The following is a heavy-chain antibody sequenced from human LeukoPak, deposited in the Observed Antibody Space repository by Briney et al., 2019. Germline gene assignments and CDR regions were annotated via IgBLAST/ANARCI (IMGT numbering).Heavy chain of an antibody. D-gene: IGHD1-20*01. CDR2: ISTSSTYI. CDR1: GFTFSSYS. V-gene: IGHV3-21*01. CDR3: ARDPPFIIGTTFFDY. Sequence: GGSLRLSCAASGFTFSSYSMNWVRQAPGKGLEWVSSISTSSTYIYYADSVKGRFTISRDNAKNSLYLQMNSLRAEDTAVYYCARDPPFIIGTTFFDYWGQRTLVTVSS. J-gene: IGHJ4*02.